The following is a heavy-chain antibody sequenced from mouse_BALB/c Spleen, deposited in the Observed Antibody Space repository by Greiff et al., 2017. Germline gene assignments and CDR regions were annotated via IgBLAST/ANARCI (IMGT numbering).Heavy chain of an antibody. J-gene: IGHJ4*01. CDR1: GYSITSDYA. V-gene: IGHV3-2*02. CDR2: ISYSGST. CDR3: ARLTTATAMDY. D-gene: IGHD1-2*01. Sequence: EVKLQESGPGLVKPSQSLSLTCTVTGYSITSDYAWNWIRQFPGNKLEWMGYISYSGSTSYNPSLKSRISITRDTSKNQFFLQLNSVTTEDTATYYCARLTTATAMDYWGQGTSVTVSS.